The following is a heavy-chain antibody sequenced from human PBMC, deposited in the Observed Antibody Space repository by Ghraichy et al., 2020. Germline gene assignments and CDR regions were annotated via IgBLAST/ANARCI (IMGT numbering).Heavy chain of an antibody. CDR1: GFTFSSYG. CDR2: IWYDGSNK. CDR3: ARSPTMIPDYYYYGMDV. V-gene: IGHV3-33*01. D-gene: IGHD3-22*01. J-gene: IGHJ6*02. Sequence: GGSLRLSCAASGFTFSSYGMHWVRQAPGKGLEWVAVIWYDGSNKYYADSVKGRFTISRDNSKNTLYLQMNSLRAEDTAVYYCARSPTMIPDYYYYGMDVWGQGTTVTVSS.